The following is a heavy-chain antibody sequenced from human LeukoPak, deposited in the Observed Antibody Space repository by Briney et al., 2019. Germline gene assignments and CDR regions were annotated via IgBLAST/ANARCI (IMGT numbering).Heavy chain of an antibody. D-gene: IGHD2-2*01. CDR1: GFTFDDYA. CDR3: AKDSSSTNKYYGMDV. CDR2: ISWNSGSI. Sequence: GGSLRLSCAASGFTFDDYAMHWVRQAPGKGLEWVSGISWNSGSIGYADSVKGRFTISRGNSKNTLYLQMNSLRAEDTAIYYCAKDSSSTNKYYGMDVWGQGTTVTVSS. J-gene: IGHJ6*02. V-gene: IGHV3-9*01.